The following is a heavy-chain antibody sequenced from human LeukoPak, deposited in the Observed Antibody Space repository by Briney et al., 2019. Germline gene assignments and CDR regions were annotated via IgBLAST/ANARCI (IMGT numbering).Heavy chain of an antibody. J-gene: IGHJ4*02. CDR2: MNPNSGNT. V-gene: IGHV1-8*01. CDR1: GYTFTSYD. CDR3: ARDRAVATIGGVDY. Sequence: ASVKVSCKASGYTFTSYDINWVRQATGQGLEWMGWMNPNSGNTGYAQKFQGRVTMTRDTSISTAYMELSRLRSDDTAVYYCARDRAVATIGGVDYWGQGTLVTVSS. D-gene: IGHD5-12*01.